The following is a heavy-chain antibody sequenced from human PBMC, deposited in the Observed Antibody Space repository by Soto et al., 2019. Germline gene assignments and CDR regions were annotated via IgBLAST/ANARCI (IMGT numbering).Heavy chain of an antibody. J-gene: IGHJ4*02. D-gene: IGHD2-8*02. V-gene: IGHV4-59*12. CDR3: ARDKITGLFDY. Sequence: SETLSLTCTVSGGSISSYYWSWIRQPPGKGLEWIGNIYYSGSTNYNPSLKSRVTISVDTSKNQFSLKLTSVTAADTAVYYCARDKITGLFDYWGQGTLVTVSS. CDR1: GGSISSYY. CDR2: IYYSGST.